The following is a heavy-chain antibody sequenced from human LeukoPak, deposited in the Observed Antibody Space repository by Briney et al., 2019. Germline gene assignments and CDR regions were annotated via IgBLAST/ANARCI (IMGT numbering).Heavy chain of an antibody. V-gene: IGHV3-23*01. CDR3: AKGPGNWIANFDY. CDR2: ISGNSANT. CDR1: EFRFSSYG. D-gene: IGHD1-20*01. Sequence: QPGGSLRLSCAASEFRFSSYGMSWVRQAPGKGLEWVSWISGNSANTYYADSVKGRFTISRDNSKNTLYLQMNSLRAEDTAVYYCAKGPGNWIANFDYWGQGTLVTVSS. J-gene: IGHJ4*02.